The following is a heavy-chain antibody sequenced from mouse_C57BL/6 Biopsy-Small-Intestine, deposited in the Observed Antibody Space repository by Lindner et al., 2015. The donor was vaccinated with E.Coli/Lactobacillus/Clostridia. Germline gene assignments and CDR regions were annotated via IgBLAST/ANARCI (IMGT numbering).Heavy chain of an antibody. CDR2: ISCYNGDT. J-gene: IGHJ1*01. D-gene: IGHD2-13*01. CDR3: ARNDHGERLDGLDV. Sequence: SVKVSCKASGYTFNNYGLNWVRQAPGQGLEWMGWISCYNGDTLYAQNVQGRVTMTIETSTNTAFLEVRSLRSDDTAVYFCARNDHGERLDGLDVWGQGTTVTVSS. CDR1: GYTFNNYG. V-gene: IGHV1-20*01.